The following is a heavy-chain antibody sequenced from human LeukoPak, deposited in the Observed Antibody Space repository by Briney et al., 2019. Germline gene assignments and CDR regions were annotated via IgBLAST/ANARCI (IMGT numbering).Heavy chain of an antibody. J-gene: IGHJ4*02. D-gene: IGHD6-19*01. Sequence: ASVKLSCKASGYTFTSYGVSWVRRAPGQGLEWRGWISAYNGNTNTAQKLQGRVTMTTDTSTSTAYMELRSLRSDDTAVYYCARGDLPSIAVAGPNDYWGQGTLVTVSS. CDR1: GYTFTSYG. CDR3: ARGDLPSIAVAGPNDY. CDR2: ISAYNGNT. V-gene: IGHV1-18*01.